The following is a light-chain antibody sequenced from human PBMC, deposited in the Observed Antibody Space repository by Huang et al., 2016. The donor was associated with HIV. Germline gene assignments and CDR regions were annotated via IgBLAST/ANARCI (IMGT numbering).Light chain of an antibody. V-gene: IGKV1-33*01. CDR3: QHYDNLRT. Sequence: DIQMTQSPSSLSASVGDRVTITCQASQDISNYLKWYQQKPEKDTKLLIYDASNLETGVSSRFSGSGSGTDFTFTISSLQPEDIATYYCQHYDNLRTFGQGTKVEIK. CDR1: QDISNY. J-gene: IGKJ1*01. CDR2: DAS.